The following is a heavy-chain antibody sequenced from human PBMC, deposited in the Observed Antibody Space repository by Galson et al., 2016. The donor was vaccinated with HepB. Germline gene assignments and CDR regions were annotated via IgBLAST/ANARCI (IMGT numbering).Heavy chain of an antibody. V-gene: IGHV1-3*01. CDR1: GYTFTSYR. CDR2: INVGNGIT. CDR3: ARDGEPLYDYGMDV. J-gene: IGHJ6*02. Sequence: SVKVSCKASGYTFTSYRILWVRQAPGQSLEWMGWINVGNGITKYSEKVQGGVTITSDTSASTVHMELSSLISGDTAVYYCARDGEPLYDYGMDVWGQGTTVIVSS. D-gene: IGHD1-14*01.